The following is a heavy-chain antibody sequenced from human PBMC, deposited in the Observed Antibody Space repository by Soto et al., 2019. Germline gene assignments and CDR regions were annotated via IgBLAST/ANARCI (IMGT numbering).Heavy chain of an antibody. CDR2: IFSSGST. CDR3: ARDQGVVVTADNWFDP. J-gene: IGHJ5*02. D-gene: IGHD2-21*02. Sequence: PSETLSLTCTVSGGSITDYSWVWIRQPAGKGLEWIGRIFSSGSTNYNPSLKGPITMSLDTAKNQFSLKLNYSTATDTAVYFCARDQGVVVTADNWFDPWGQGIMVTVSS. V-gene: IGHV4-4*07. CDR1: GGSITDYS.